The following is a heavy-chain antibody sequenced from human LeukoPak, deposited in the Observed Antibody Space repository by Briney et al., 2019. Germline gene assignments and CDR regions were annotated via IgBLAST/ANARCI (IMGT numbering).Heavy chain of an antibody. CDR3: ARAPSRSSSTSSLSY. Sequence: SVKVSCKASGGTFSSYAISWVRQAPGQGLEWMGRIIPILGIANYAQKFQGRVTITADKSTSTAYMELSSLRSEDAAVYYCARAPSRSSSTSSLSYWGQGTLVTVSS. CDR1: GGTFSSYA. V-gene: IGHV1-69*04. CDR2: IIPILGIA. D-gene: IGHD2-2*01. J-gene: IGHJ4*02.